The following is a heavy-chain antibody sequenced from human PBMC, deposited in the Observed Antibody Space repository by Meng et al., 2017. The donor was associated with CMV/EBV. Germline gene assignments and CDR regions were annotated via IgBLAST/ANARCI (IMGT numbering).Heavy chain of an antibody. D-gene: IGHD6-6*01. Sequence: SISSSSYYWGWIRQPPGKGLEWIGSIYYSGSIYYNPSLKSRVTISVDTSKNQFSLKLSSVTAADTAVYYCAREGQFAARQLGNWFDPWGQGTLVTVSS. J-gene: IGHJ5*02. CDR2: IYYSGSI. CDR1: SISSSSYY. V-gene: IGHV4-39*07. CDR3: AREGQFAARQLGNWFDP.